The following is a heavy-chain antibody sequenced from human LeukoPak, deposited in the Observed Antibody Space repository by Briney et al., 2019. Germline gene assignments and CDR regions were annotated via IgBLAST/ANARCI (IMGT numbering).Heavy chain of an antibody. V-gene: IGHV1-18*04. D-gene: IGHD2-2*01. CDR1: GYTFTSYG. CDR2: ISAYNGNT. Sequence: GASVKVSCKASGYTFTSYGISWVRQAPGQGLEWMGWISAYNGNTNYAQKLQGRVTMTTDTSTSTAYMELRSLRSDDTAVYYCARDGCSSTSCYGYGMDVWGKGTTVTVSS. J-gene: IGHJ6*04. CDR3: ARDGCSSTSCYGYGMDV.